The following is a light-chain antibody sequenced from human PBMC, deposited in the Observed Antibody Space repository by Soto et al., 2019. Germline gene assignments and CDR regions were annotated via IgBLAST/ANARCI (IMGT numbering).Light chain of an antibody. J-gene: IGKJ3*01. Sequence: ETVLTQSPATFSVSPGERATLSCRASQSIGSNLAWYQQRPGQPPRLLIYRASTRATRVPAKFSSSGSGTDITHTINSLQSEDFVLYYCQQYNTWPLFTFGPGTKVDIK. V-gene: IGKV3-15*01. CDR3: QQYNTWPLFT. CDR1: QSIGSN. CDR2: RAS.